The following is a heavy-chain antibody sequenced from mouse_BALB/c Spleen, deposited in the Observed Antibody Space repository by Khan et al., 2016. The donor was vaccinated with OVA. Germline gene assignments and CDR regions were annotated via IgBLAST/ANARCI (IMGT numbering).Heavy chain of an antibody. CDR2: ITYSGTP. J-gene: IGHJ2*01. CDR3: ARSGTITTVVATDFDY. D-gene: IGHD1-1*01. Sequence: EVQLQESGPGLVKPSQSLSLTCTVTGYSITSDYAWNWIRQFPGNKLEWMGYITYSGTPSYNPSLKSRISITRTTSKNRFFLQLSSVTTEDTATYYCARSGTITTVVATDFDYWGQGTTLTVPS. CDR1: GYSITSDYA. V-gene: IGHV3-2*02.